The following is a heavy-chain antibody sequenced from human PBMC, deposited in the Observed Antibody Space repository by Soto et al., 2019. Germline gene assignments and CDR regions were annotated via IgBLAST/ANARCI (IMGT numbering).Heavy chain of an antibody. J-gene: IGHJ6*02. CDR2: IIPIFGTA. Sequence: SVKVSCKASGGTFSSYAISWVRQAPGQGLEWMGGIIPIFGTANYAQKFQGRVTITADESTSTAYMELSSLRSEDTAVYYCARDTGYDFWIGYLAHYGMDVWGQGTTVTVSS. CDR3: ARDTGYDFWIGYLAHYGMDV. V-gene: IGHV1-69*13. CDR1: GGTFSSYA. D-gene: IGHD3-3*01.